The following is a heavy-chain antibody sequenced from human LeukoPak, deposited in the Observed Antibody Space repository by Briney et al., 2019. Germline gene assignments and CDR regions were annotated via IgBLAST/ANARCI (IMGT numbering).Heavy chain of an antibody. V-gene: IGHV5-51*01. CDR3: ATRAGYSGYDFHY. D-gene: IGHD5-12*01. CDR1: GYSFTSYW. Sequence: EYLKISCKGSGYSFTSYWIGWVRHMPGKGLVWMGISYPGDSDTRYSPSFQGQLIISADKSISTAYLQWSSLHASDTAMYYCATRAGYSGYDFHYWGQGTLVTVSS. J-gene: IGHJ4*02. CDR2: SYPGDSDT.